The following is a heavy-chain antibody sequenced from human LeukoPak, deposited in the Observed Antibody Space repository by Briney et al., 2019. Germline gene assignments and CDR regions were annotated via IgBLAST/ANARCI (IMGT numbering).Heavy chain of an antibody. CDR2: INPNSGGT. J-gene: IGHJ4*02. CDR1: GYTFTGYY. CDR3: ARDDPLSNYGSGSYYLGY. V-gene: IGHV1-2*02. D-gene: IGHD3-10*01. Sequence: ASVKVSCKASGYTFTGYYMHWVRQAPGQGLEWMGWINPNSGGTNYAQKFQGRVTMTRDTSISTAYMELSRLRSDDTAVYYCARDDPLSNYGSGSYYLGYWGQGTLVTVSS.